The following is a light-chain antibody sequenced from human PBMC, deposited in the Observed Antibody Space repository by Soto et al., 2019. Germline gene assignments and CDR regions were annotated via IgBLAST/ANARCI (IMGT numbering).Light chain of an antibody. V-gene: IGKV3-20*01. J-gene: IGKJ2*01. CDR2: GAS. CDR1: QSVSSSY. Sequence: EIVLTQSPGTLSLSPGERATISCRASQSVSSSYLAWYQQKPGQAPRLLIYGASRRATGIPDRFSGSGSGTDFTLTISRLEPEDFAVYYCQQFGSSFYTFGQGTKVDIK. CDR3: QQFGSSFYT.